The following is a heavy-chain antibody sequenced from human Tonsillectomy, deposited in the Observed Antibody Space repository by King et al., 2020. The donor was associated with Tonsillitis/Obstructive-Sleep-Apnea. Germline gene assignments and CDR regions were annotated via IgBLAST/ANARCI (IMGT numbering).Heavy chain of an antibody. Sequence: VQLQESGPGLVKPSETLSLTCTVSGGSISSYYWSWIRQPPGKGLEWIGYIYYSGSTNYNPSLKSRVTISVDTSKNQFSLKLSSVTAADTAGYYCARHGKAEVTTKGAYYFDYWGQGTLVTVSS. J-gene: IGHJ4*02. CDR1: GGSISSYY. CDR2: IYYSGST. V-gene: IGHV4-59*08. D-gene: IGHD4-17*01. CDR3: ARHGKAEVTTKGAYYFDY.